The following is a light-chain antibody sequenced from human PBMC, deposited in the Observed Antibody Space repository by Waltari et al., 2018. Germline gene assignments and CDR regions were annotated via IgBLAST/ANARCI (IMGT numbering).Light chain of an antibody. CDR2: GAS. CDR1: QSVNSKS. Sequence: VLTQSPDTLSLSPGERATLSCRASQSVNSKSVAWYQQRPGQAPRLLINGASNRATGIPDRCSGSGSVTDFTLTISRLEPEDFAVYYCQQYGSAPPVTFGGGTKVEIK. V-gene: IGKV3-20*01. J-gene: IGKJ4*01. CDR3: QQYGSAPPVT.